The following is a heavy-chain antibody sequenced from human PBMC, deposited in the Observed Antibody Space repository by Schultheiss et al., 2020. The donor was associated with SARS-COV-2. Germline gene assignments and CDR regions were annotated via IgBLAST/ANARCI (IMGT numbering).Heavy chain of an antibody. J-gene: IGHJ6*02. D-gene: IGHD2-2*01. V-gene: IGHV1-2*06. CDR3: ARQVVPAAFSSYYYGMDV. CDR1: GYTFTGYY. CDR2: INPNSGGT. Sequence: ASVKVSCKASGYTFTGYYMHWVRQAPGQGLEWMGRINPNSGGTNYAQKFQGRVTMTRDTSISTAYMELSRLSSDDTAVYYCARQVVPAAFSSYYYGMDVWGQGTTVTVSS.